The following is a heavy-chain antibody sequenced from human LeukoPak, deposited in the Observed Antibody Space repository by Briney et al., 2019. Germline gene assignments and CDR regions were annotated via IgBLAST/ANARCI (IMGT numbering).Heavy chain of an antibody. CDR3: VKGTPFDY. Sequence: SETLSLTCAVSGGSISSGGYSWSWIRQPPGKGLEWIGYIYHSGSTYYNPSLKSRVTISVDRSKNQFSLKLSSVTAADTAVYYCVKGTPFDYWGQGILVTVPS. J-gene: IGHJ4*02. V-gene: IGHV4-30-2*01. CDR2: IYHSGST. CDR1: GGSISSGGYS.